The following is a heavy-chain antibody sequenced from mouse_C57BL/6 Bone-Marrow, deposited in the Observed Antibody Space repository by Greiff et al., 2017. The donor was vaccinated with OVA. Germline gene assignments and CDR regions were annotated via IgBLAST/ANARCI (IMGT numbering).Heavy chain of an antibody. J-gene: IGHJ4*01. CDR2: IDPSDSYT. CDR3: ARGHYGNTDY. Sequence: QVQLQQPGAELVMPGASVKLSCTASGYTFTSYWMHWVKQRPGQGLEWIGEIDPSDSYTNYNQKFKGKSTLTVDKSSSPAYMQLSNLTSEDSAVYYCARGHYGNTDYWGQGTTVTVSS. CDR1: GYTFTSYW. D-gene: IGHD2-1*01. V-gene: IGHV1-69*01.